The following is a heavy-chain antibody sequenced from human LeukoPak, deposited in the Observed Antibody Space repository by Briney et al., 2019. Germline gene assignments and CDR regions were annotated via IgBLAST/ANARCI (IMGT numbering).Heavy chain of an antibody. J-gene: IGHJ4*02. Sequence: GASVKVSCKASGYTFTSYGISWVRQAPGQGREWMGWISAYNGNTNYAQKLQGRVTMTTDTSTSTAYMELRSLRSDDTAVYYCARDSWSSSSARVDYWGQGTLVTVSS. CDR2: ISAYNGNT. V-gene: IGHV1-18*01. CDR1: GYTFTSYG. D-gene: IGHD6-6*01. CDR3: ARDSWSSSSARVDY.